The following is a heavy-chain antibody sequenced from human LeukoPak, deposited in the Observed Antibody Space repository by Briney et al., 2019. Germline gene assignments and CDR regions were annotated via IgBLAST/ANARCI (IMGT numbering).Heavy chain of an antibody. Sequence: GGSLRLSCAASGFTFSGSAMHWVRQASGKGLEWVGRIQSKANNFATAYAASVTGRFTISRDDSKNTAYLQMNSLKTEDTAVYYCTVRPTDDDYWGQGTLVTVSS. D-gene: IGHD4-17*01. V-gene: IGHV3-73*01. CDR1: GFTFSGSA. CDR2: IQSKANNFAT. J-gene: IGHJ4*02. CDR3: TVRPTDDDY.